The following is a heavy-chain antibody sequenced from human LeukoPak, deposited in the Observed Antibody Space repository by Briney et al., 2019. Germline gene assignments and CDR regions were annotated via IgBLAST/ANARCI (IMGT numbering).Heavy chain of an antibody. CDR1: GGSISSYY. CDR2: IYYSGST. CDR3: ARDGYYYDSSGYYYFHWFDP. D-gene: IGHD3-22*01. V-gene: IGHV4-59*01. J-gene: IGHJ5*02. Sequence: SETLSLTCTVSGGSISSYYWSWIRQPPGKGLEWIGYIYYSGSTNYNPSLKSRVTISVDTSKNQFSLKLSSVTAADTAVYYCARDGYYYDSSGYYYFHWFDPWGQGTLVAVSS.